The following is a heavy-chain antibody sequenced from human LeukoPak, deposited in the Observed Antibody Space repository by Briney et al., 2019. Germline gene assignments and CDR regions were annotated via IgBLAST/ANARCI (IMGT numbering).Heavy chain of an antibody. J-gene: IGHJ4*02. CDR1: GFAFQTYA. V-gene: IGHV3-23*01. CDR2: ISGSGGHT. D-gene: IGHD5-12*01. CDR3: AKFFRRVATLWEYYDC. Sequence: GSLRLSXATSGFAFQTYALSWVRQAPGKGLEWVSTISGSGGHTYHADSVKGRFTISRDNSRDTLYLQMNSLRAEDTAVYYCAKFFRRVATLWEYYDCWGQGTLVTVSS.